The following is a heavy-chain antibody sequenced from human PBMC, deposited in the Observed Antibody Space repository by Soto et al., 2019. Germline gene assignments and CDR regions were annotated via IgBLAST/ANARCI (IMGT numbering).Heavy chain of an antibody. J-gene: IGHJ1*01. D-gene: IGHD3-3*01. CDR3: ARDSRGLDFWNQH. CDR1: GFTFSSYA. V-gene: IGHV3-30-3*01. Sequence: QVQLVESGGGVVQPGRSLRLSCAASGFTFSSYAMHWVRQAPGKGLEWVAVISYDGSNKYYADSVKGRFTISRDNSKNALYLKMNSLRAEDTAVYYCARDSRGLDFWNQHWGQGTLVTVSS. CDR2: ISYDGSNK.